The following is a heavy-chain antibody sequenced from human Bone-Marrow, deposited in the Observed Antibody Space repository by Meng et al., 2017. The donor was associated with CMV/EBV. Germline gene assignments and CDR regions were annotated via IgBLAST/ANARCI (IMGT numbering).Heavy chain of an antibody. CDR1: GFTFSSYW. J-gene: IGHJ6*02. CDR2: INSDGSST. V-gene: IGHV3-74*01. Sequence: GESLKISCAASGFTFSSYWMHWVRQAPGKGLVWVSRINSDGSSTSYADSVKGRFTISRDNAKNTLYLQMNSLRAEDTAVYYCARESTRMTTRGFYYYYGMDVWGQGNTVNVPS. D-gene: IGHD4-11*01. CDR3: ARESTRMTTRGFYYYYGMDV.